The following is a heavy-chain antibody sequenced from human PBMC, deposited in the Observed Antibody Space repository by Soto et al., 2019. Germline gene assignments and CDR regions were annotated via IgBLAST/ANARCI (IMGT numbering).Heavy chain of an antibody. CDR1: GYTFTGYN. D-gene: IGHD6-19*01. J-gene: IGHJ4*02. CDR3: ARVRVASGFYSSPDY. CDR2: INSNSGDT. V-gene: IGHV1-2*02. Sequence: QVQLVQSGAEVKKPGASVKVSCKASGYTFTGYNIHWVRQAPGQGLEWMGWINSNSGDTDFAQKFQGRVTMTRDTSVGTAYRELSRLRSDDTAMYYCARVRVASGFYSSPDYWGQGTLVTVSS.